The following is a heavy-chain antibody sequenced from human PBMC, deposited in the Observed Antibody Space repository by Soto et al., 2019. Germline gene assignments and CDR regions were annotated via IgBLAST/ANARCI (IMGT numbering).Heavy chain of an antibody. J-gene: IGHJ6*02. CDR1: GYSFTSYW. CDR2: IDPSDSYT. V-gene: IGHV5-10-1*01. Sequence: PGESLKISCKGSGYSFTSYWISWVRQMPGKGLEWMGRIDPSDSYTNYSPSFQGHVTISADKSISTAYLQWSSLKASDTAMYYCARRIGRNWNGLFMSYYYGMDVWGQGTTVTVSS. CDR3: ARRIGRNWNGLFMSYYYGMDV. D-gene: IGHD1-1*01.